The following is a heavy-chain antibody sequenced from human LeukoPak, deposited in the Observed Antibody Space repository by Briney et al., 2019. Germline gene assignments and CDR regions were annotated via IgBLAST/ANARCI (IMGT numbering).Heavy chain of an antibody. V-gene: IGHV3-21*01. Sequence: GGSLRLSCAASGFTFTSYSLNWVRQAPGKGLEWVSSISSSSNYIYYADSVKGRFTISRDNAKNSLYPQMNSLRAEDTAVYYCARDYYGDYNFDYWGQGTLVTVSS. D-gene: IGHD4-17*01. CDR1: GFTFTSYS. J-gene: IGHJ4*02. CDR3: ARDYYGDYNFDY. CDR2: ISSSSNYI.